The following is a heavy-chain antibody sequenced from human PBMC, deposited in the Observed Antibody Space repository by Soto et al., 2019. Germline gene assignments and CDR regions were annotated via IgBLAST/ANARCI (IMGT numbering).Heavy chain of an antibody. CDR2: TRGKANSYTT. Sequence: GGSLRLSCVASGFTFSDHNIDWVRQAPGKGLEWVGRTRGKANSYTTDYAASVKGRFTISRDDSKNSAFLQMNSLKTEDTALYYCTRRAPSRAFDFWGQGTPVTVSS. CDR1: GFTFSDHN. V-gene: IGHV3-72*01. CDR3: TRRAPSRAFDF. J-gene: IGHJ4*02.